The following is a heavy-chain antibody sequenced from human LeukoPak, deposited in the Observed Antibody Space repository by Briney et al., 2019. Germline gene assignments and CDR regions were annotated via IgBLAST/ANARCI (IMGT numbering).Heavy chain of an antibody. Sequence: SVKVSCKASGGTFSSYAISWVRQAPGQGLEWMGGIIPIFGTANYAQKFQGRVTITADESTSTAYMELSGLRSEDTAVYYCARGNDYGDYVVGYYYYGMDVWGQGTTVTVSS. D-gene: IGHD4-17*01. CDR3: ARGNDYGDYVVGYYYYGMDV. CDR1: GGTFSSYA. J-gene: IGHJ6*02. V-gene: IGHV1-69*13. CDR2: IIPIFGTA.